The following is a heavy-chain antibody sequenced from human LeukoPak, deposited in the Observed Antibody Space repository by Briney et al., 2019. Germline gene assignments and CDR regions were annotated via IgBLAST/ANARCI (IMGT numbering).Heavy chain of an antibody. D-gene: IGHD3-10*01. CDR1: GGTFSSYA. CDR3: ARDGDGSGNNI. Sequence: GSSVKVSCKASGGTFSSYAISWVRQAPGQGLEWMGRIIPILGIANYAQKFQGRVTITADKSTSTAYMELSSLRSEDTAVYYCARDGDGSGNNIWGQGKTVTVPS. V-gene: IGHV1-69*04. J-gene: IGHJ3*02. CDR2: IIPILGIA.